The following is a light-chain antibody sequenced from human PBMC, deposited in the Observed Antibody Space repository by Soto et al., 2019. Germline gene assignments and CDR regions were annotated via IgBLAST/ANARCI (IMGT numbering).Light chain of an antibody. V-gene: IGLV2-23*03. CDR2: EGS. J-gene: IGLJ1*01. Sequence: QSALTQPASVSGSPGQSITISCTGTSSDVGSYNLVSWYQQHPGKAPKLMIYEGSKRPSGVSNRFSGSKSGNTASLTISGLQADDEADYYCCSYAGSSTFEGVFATGTKVTVL. CDR1: SSDVGSYNL. CDR3: CSYAGSSTFEGV.